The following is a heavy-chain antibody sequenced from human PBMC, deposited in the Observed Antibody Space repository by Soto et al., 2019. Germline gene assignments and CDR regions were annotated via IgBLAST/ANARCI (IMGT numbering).Heavy chain of an antibody. CDR3: ARVTVMDTAMVRRLRYYYYMDV. CDR2: IYYSGST. D-gene: IGHD5-18*01. CDR1: GGSISSYY. V-gene: IGHV4-59*01. Sequence: SETLSLTCTVSGGSISSYYWSWIRQPPGKGLEWIGNIYYSGSTNYNPSLKSRVTISVDTSKNQFSLKLSSVTAADTAVYYCARVTVMDTAMVRRLRYYYYMDVWGKGTTVTVSS. J-gene: IGHJ6*03.